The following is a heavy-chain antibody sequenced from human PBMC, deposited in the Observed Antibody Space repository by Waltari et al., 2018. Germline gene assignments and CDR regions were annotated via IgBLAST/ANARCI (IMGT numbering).Heavy chain of an antibody. CDR1: GGSISSYY. J-gene: IGHJ4*02. V-gene: IGHV4-59*01. D-gene: IGHD6-19*01. CDR2: IHYSGST. Sequence: QVQLQESGPGLVKPSETLSLTCTVSGGSISSYYWRWIRQPPGKGLEWIGYIHYSGSTNYNPSLKSLVTMSIDTSKNQFSLELSSVTAADTAVYYCARAPVFRVGFDFWGQGTLVTVSS. CDR3: ARAPVFRVGFDF.